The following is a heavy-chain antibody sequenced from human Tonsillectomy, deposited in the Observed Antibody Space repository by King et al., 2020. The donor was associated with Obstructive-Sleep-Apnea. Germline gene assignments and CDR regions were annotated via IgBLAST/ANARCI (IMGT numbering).Heavy chain of an antibody. CDR2: IYYSGGP. CDR1: GGSISSSSYY. J-gene: IGHJ5*02. D-gene: IGHD1-14*01. V-gene: IGHV4-39*01. CDR3: ASLLGAGGP. Sequence: QLQESGPGLVKPSETLSLTCTVSGGSISSSSYYLGWIRQPPGKGLEWLGGIYYSGGPYYNPSLKSRVTISVDTSKNQFSLKLSSVTAADTAVYYCASLLGAGGPWGQGTLVTVSS.